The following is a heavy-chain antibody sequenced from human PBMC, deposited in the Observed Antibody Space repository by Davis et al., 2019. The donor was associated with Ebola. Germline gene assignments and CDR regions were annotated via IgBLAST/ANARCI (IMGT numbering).Heavy chain of an antibody. CDR2: IYSGGST. CDR3: AREALNRSGGSCYWAFDI. CDR1: GFTVSSNY. D-gene: IGHD2-15*01. V-gene: IGHV3-53*01. Sequence: GESLKLSCAASGFTVSSNYMSWVRQAPGKGLEWVSVIYSGGSTYYADSVKGRFTISRDNSKNTLYLQMNSLRAEDTAVYYCAREALNRSGGSCYWAFDIWGQGTMVTVSS. J-gene: IGHJ3*02.